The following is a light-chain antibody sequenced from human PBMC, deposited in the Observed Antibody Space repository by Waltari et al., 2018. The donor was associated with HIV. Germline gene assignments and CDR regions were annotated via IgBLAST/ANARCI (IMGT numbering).Light chain of an antibody. V-gene: IGKV3-15*01. CDR2: GAF. CDR3: QQYNDRPWT. J-gene: IGKJ1*01. Sequence: EIVMTQSPATLSVSPGEGVSLSCRASQSVSINLAWYQQKPGQAPRLLIYGAFTRATGIPARFSGSGFGTEFTLTISSLQSEDFAVYYCQQYNDRPWTFGQGTKVEI. CDR1: QSVSIN.